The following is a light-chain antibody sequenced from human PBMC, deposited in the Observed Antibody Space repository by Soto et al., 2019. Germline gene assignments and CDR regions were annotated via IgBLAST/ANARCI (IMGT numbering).Light chain of an antibody. Sequence: SVLTQPPSVSGAPGQRVTISCTGSSSNIGTGFDVHWYQQLPGTAPKLLIYGNYNRPSGVPDRFSGSKSGTSASLAITGLQAEDEADYYCQSYDSSLSGPVFGGGTQLTVL. J-gene: IGLJ2*01. V-gene: IGLV1-40*01. CDR2: GNY. CDR1: SSNIGTGFD. CDR3: QSYDSSLSGPV.